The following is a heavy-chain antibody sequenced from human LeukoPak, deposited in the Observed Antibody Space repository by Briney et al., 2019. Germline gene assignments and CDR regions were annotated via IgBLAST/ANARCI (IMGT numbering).Heavy chain of an antibody. CDR2: ISSSSNYI. V-gene: IGHV3-21*06. Sequence: GGSLRLSCAASGFTFSSYSMTWVRQAPEKGLEWVSSISSSSNYIYYADSVKGRFTISRDNGKNSVYLQMNSLTGEDTAVYYCAGGKSWGITGTNLYNWFDPWGQGTLVTVSS. CDR3: AGGKSWGITGTNLYNWFDP. J-gene: IGHJ5*02. D-gene: IGHD1-7*01. CDR1: GFTFSSYS.